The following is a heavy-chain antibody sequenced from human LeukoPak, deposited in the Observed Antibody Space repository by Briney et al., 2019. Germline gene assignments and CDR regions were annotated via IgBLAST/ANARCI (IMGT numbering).Heavy chain of an antibody. D-gene: IGHD2-15*01. CDR2: INHSGST. CDR1: GGSFSGYY. J-gene: IGHJ6*03. Sequence: SETLSLTCAVYGGSFSGYYWSWIRQPPGQGLEWIGEINHSGSTNYNPSLKSRVTISVDTAKNQFSLKLSSVTAADTAVYYCARQGGGRTGYYYYYYMDVWGKGTTVTVSS. V-gene: IGHV4-34*01. CDR3: ARQGGGRTGYYYYYYMDV.